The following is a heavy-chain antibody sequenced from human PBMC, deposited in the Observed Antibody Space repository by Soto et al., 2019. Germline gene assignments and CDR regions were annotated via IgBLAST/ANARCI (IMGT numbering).Heavy chain of an antibody. D-gene: IGHD2-15*01. V-gene: IGHV3-23*01. CDR3: AKGGEGSCSQTSCLYFSDS. J-gene: IGHJ4*02. Sequence: PGGSLRLSCAASGFTFSTYAMSWVRQAPGKGLEWVSTISGSGDSSYHATSVKGRFTISRDNPRNTLDLQMNSLRVEDTAVYYCAKGGEGSCSQTSCLYFSDSWGQGTLVTVSS. CDR1: GFTFSTYA. CDR2: ISGSGDSS.